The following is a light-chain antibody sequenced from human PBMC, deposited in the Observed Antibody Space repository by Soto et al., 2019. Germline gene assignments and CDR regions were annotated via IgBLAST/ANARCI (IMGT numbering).Light chain of an antibody. Sequence: EIVLTQSPGTLSLSPGERATLYCRASQSVSSSYLAWYQQKPGQAPRLLIYGASNRATGIPARFSGSGSGTDFTLTISGLEPEDFAVYYCQQRGSWPQYTFGGGTKVDI. CDR1: QSVSSSY. V-gene: IGKV3-20*01. CDR3: QQRGSWPQYT. J-gene: IGKJ4*01. CDR2: GAS.